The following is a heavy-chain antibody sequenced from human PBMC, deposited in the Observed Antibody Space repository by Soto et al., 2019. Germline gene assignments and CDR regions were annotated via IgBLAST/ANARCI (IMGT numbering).Heavy chain of an antibody. CDR3: ARDRDIVATTFDY. V-gene: IGHV3-33*01. CDR2: IWYDGSNK. J-gene: IGHJ4*02. D-gene: IGHD5-12*01. CDR1: GFTFSSYG. Sequence: PGGSLRLSCAASGFTFSSYGMHWVRQAPGKGLEWVAVIWYDGSNKYYADSVKGRFTISRDNSKNTLYLQMNSLRAEDTAVYYCARDRDIVATTFDYWGQGTLVTVSS.